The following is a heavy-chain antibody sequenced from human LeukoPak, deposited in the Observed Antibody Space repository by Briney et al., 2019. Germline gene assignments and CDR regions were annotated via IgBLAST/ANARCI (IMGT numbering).Heavy chain of an antibody. V-gene: IGHV3-30*04. J-gene: IGHJ1*01. CDR1: GFTFSSYA. CDR3: AKGRGSYRPSPFQH. CDR2: ISYDGSNK. Sequence: SGGSLRLSCAASGFTFSSYAMHWVRQAPGKGLEWVAVISYDGSNKYYADSVKGRFTISRDNSKNTLYLQMNSLRAEDTAVYYCAKGRGSYRPSPFQHWGQGTLVTVSS. D-gene: IGHD1-26*01.